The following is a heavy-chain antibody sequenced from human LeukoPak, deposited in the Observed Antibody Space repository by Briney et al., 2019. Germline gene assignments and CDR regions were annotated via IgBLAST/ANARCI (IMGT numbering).Heavy chain of an antibody. V-gene: IGHV3-23*01. CDR1: GFTFSNYV. Sequence: GGSLRLSCVASGFTFSNYVMTWVRQAPGKGLEWVSSILGTGDYTYYADSVKGRFTISRDNSKNTLYLQMNSLRAGDTAIYYCARGSKGTYDYWGQGTLVTVSA. CDR2: ILGTGDYT. J-gene: IGHJ4*02. CDR3: ARGSKGTYDY.